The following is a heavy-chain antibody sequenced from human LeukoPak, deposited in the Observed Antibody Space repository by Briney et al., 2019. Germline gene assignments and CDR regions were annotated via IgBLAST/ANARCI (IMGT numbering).Heavy chain of an antibody. Sequence: GRSLRLSCAASGVTFSSYAMHWVRQAPGKGLEWVAVISYDGSNKYYADSVKGRFTISRDNYKNTLYLQMNSLRAEDTAVYYCASNTVTTRGSYYYGMDVWGKGTTVTVSS. CDR3: ASNTVTTRGSYYYGMDV. CDR1: GVTFSSYA. CDR2: ISYDGSNK. V-gene: IGHV3-30*04. D-gene: IGHD4-17*01. J-gene: IGHJ6*04.